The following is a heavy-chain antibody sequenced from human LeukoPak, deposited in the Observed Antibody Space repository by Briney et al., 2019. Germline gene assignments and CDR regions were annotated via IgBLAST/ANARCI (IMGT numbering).Heavy chain of an antibody. CDR2: IYYSGST. CDR1: GGSISSYY. Sequence: SETLSLTCTVSGGSISSYYWSWIRQPPGKGLEWIGYIYYSGSTNYNPSLKSRVTISIDASKNQFSLRLSSVTAADTAVYYCTRGGELMNFWGQGTLVTVSS. V-gene: IGHV4-59*08. D-gene: IGHD1-26*01. CDR3: TRGGELMNF. J-gene: IGHJ4*02.